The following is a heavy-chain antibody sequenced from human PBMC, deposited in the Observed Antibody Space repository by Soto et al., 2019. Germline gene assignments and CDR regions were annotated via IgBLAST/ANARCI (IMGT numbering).Heavy chain of an antibody. CDR1: GGSISSSSYY. CDR2: IYYSGST. J-gene: IGHJ4*02. Sequence: SETLSLTCTVSGGSISSSSYYWSWIRQPPGKGLEWIGSIYYSGSTYYNPSLKSRVTISVDTSKNQFSLKLSSVTAADTAVYYCARLGIAAAGTNFDYWGQGTLVTVSS. V-gene: IGHV4-39*01. CDR3: ARLGIAAAGTNFDY. D-gene: IGHD6-13*01.